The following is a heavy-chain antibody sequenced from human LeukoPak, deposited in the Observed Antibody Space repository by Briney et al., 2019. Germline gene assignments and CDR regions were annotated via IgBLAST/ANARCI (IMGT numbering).Heavy chain of an antibody. CDR2: IYPGDSDT. CDR3: ARNIHCSSTSCPIDY. CDR1: GYSFTSYW. D-gene: IGHD2-2*01. Sequence: GESLKISCKGSGYSFTSYWIGWVRQLPGKGLEWMGIIYPGDSDTRYSPSFQDQVTISADKSISTAYLQWSSLKASDTAMYYCARNIHCSSTSCPIDYWGQRTLVTVSS. J-gene: IGHJ4*02. V-gene: IGHV5-51*01.